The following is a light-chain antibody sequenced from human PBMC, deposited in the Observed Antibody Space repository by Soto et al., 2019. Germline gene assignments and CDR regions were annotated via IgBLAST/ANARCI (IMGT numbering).Light chain of an antibody. CDR1: QSVSSN. CDR2: GAA. Sequence: IVITKSPATLSVSPGARAPLPFRASQSVSSNFAGYQQKPGQAPRLLIYGAATRATSIPAKFSGSGAGTEFTLTISSRQPEDVAAVYCHQFKSYPLTFGGGTKVDI. V-gene: IGKV3-15*01. J-gene: IGKJ4*02. CDR3: HQFKSYPLT.